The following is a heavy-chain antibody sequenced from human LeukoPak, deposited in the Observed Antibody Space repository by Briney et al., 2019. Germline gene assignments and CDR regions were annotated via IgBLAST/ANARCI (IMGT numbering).Heavy chain of an antibody. Sequence: SETLSLTCTVSGGSISSSSYYWGWIRQPPGKGLEWIGSIYYSGSTYYNPSLKSRVTISVDTSKNQFSLKLSSVTAADTAVYYCARGGYSDPPAYWGQGTLVTVSS. CDR1: GGSISSSSYY. CDR3: ARGGYSDPPAY. V-gene: IGHV4-39*07. CDR2: IYYSGST. D-gene: IGHD4-17*01. J-gene: IGHJ4*02.